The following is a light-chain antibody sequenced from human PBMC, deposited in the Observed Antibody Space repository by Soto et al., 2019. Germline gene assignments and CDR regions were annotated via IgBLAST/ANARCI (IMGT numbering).Light chain of an antibody. CDR3: AAWDDSLSCISV. Sequence: QSVLTQPPSVSGTPGQRVTISCSGGSSNIGTNHVYWYQQLPGAAPKVLIYSNNQRPSGVPDRFSGAKSGTSASLAISGLRSEDEADYYCAAWDDSLSCISVFATGPKANVL. J-gene: IGLJ1*01. CDR2: SNN. V-gene: IGLV1-47*02. CDR1: SSNIGTNH.